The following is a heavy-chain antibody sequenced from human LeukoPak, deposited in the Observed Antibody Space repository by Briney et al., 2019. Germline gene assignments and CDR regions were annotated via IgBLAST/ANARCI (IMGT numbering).Heavy chain of an antibody. CDR1: GGSISSSRYY. D-gene: IGHD6-6*01. V-gene: IGHV4-39*07. J-gene: IGHJ6*03. CDR2: IYYSGST. CDR3: ARESAGSSSSHYYYMDV. Sequence: SSETLSLTCTVSGGSISSSRYYWGWIRQPPGKGLEWIGSIYYSGSTYYNPSLKRRVTISVDTSKNQFSLKLSSVTAADTAVYYCARESAGSSSSHYYYMDVWGKGTTVTVSS.